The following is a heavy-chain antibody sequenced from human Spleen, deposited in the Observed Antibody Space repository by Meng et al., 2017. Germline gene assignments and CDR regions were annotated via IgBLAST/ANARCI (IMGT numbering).Heavy chain of an antibody. CDR1: GYTFTAYW. Sequence: QFQLAQSGAEVNNPGASLKVSCKPSGYTFTAYWLHWVRQAPGQGLDWMGRIDPRSGDTQYAQKFQGRVTMTRDTSISTTYMELSRLRSDDTAVYYCVRDEDISAAGKLFGDYWGQGTLVTVSS. CDR3: VRDEDISAAGKLFGDY. J-gene: IGHJ4*02. D-gene: IGHD6-13*01. V-gene: IGHV1-2*06. CDR2: IDPRSGDT.